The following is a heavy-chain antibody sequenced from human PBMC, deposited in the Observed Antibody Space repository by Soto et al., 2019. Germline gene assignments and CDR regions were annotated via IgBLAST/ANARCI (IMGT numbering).Heavy chain of an antibody. V-gene: IGHV2-5*02. J-gene: IGHJ4*02. CDR1: GFSLTTSGVG. D-gene: IGHD3-3*01. CDR2: IYCDDDK. Sequence: QITLNESGPTQVKPRQTLTLTCTFSGFSLTTSGVGVGWIRQSPGKAPEWLALIYCDDDKRYSPSLKSRLTITKDTSKNQVVLTMADLDPADTATYYCSHRVLRTVFGLVTTTAIYFDFWGQGTPVDVSS. CDR3: SHRVLRTVFGLVTTTAIYFDF.